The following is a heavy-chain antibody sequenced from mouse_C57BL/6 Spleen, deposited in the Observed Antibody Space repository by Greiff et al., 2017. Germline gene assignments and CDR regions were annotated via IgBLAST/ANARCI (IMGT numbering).Heavy chain of an antibody. CDR2: LYPSASET. J-gene: IGHJ3*01. CDR1: GYTFTSYW. D-gene: IGHD2-5*01. V-gene: IGHV1-61*01. CDR3: ARSSNYFAY. Sequence: QVQLQQPGAELVRPGSSVTLSCTASGYTFTSYWMDWVKQRPGQGLEWIGNLYPSASETHYNQQFKDQATLTVDKSSSTASLQLSSLTTEDSAVYYCARSSNYFAYWGQGTLVTVSA.